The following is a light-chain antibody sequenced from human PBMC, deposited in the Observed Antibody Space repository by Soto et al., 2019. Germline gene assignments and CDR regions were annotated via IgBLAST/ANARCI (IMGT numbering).Light chain of an antibody. CDR2: GAS. V-gene: IGKV3-20*01. J-gene: IGKJ5*01. CDR1: QSVSSYR. Sequence: EIVLTQSPGTLSLSPGGRSTLSCRASQSVSSYRLAWYQQKPGQPPRLLVSGASSGATGIPDRFSGSGSGTDFTLTISRLESGDFAVYYCQQFGTSLPITFGQGTRLEIK. CDR3: QQFGTSLPIT.